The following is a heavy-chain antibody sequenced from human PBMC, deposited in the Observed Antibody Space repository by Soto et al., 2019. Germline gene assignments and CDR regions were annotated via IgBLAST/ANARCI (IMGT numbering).Heavy chain of an antibody. V-gene: IGHV3-23*01. CDR3: AKGGPYYDILTGHNFDY. CDR2: ISGSGGST. CDR1: GFTFSSYA. D-gene: IGHD3-9*01. J-gene: IGHJ4*02. Sequence: EVQLLESGGGLVQPGGSLRLSCAASGFTFSSYAMSWVRQAPGKGLEWVSAISGSGGSTYYADSVKGRFTISRDNSKNTLYLQMNSLRAEDTAVYYCAKGGPYYDILTGHNFDYWGQGTLVTVSS.